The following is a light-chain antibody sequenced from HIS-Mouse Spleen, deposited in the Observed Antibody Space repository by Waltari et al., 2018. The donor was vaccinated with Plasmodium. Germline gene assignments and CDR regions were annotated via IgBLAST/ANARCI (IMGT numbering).Light chain of an antibody. V-gene: IGLV2-14*03. Sequence: QSALTQPASVSGSPGQSITISCTGTRSDVGGYNYVSWYQQPPGKAPKPMIYDLSNRPSGVSNRFSGSKAGNTASLTISGLQAEDEADYHCSSYTSSSTYVFGTGTKVTVL. CDR2: DLS. CDR1: RSDVGGYNY. CDR3: SSYTSSSTYV. J-gene: IGLJ1*01.